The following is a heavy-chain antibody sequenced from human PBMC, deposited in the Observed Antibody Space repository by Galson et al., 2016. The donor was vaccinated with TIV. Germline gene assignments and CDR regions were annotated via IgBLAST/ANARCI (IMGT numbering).Heavy chain of an antibody. V-gene: IGHV1-8*02. J-gene: IGHJ4*02. D-gene: IGHD4-17*01. CDR2: MNPNSGNT. Sequence: SVKVSCKASGYTFTSYDINWVRQATGQGLEWMGWMNPNSGNTGYAQKFRGRVTMTRNTSVRTAYMELSSLRSEYTAVYYCARSGDYGAYWGQGALVTVSS. CDR1: GYTFTSYD. CDR3: ARSGDYGAY.